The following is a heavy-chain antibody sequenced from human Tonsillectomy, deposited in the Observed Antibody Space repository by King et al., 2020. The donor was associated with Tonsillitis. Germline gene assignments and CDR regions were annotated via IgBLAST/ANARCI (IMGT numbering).Heavy chain of an antibody. V-gene: IGHV3-20*04. Sequence: VQLVESGGAVVRPGGSLRLSCAASGFTFDDFDMNWVRQAPGKGLEWVSGINWNGDVTAYADSVKGRFTISRDNAKNSLFLQVNSLRAEDTAFYYCARGVTYFDYWGQGALVTVSS. CDR1: GFTFDDFD. D-gene: IGHD2-21*02. J-gene: IGHJ4*02. CDR2: INWNGDVT. CDR3: ARGVTYFDY.